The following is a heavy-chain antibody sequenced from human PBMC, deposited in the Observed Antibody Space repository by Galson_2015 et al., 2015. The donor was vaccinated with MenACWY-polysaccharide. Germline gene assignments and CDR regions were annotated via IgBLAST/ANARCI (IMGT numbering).Heavy chain of an antibody. D-gene: IGHD6-13*01. CDR1: GFTFTNYA. CDR2: ITVSGDNT. J-gene: IGHJ4*02. Sequence: SLRLSCAASGFTFTNYAMSWVRQTPGEGLEWVSAITVSGDNTYYADSVKGRFAISRDNSKNTLSLQMNSLRTEDTAVYYCAKGLRGPAAGTDYFDYWGQRTLVTVSS. V-gene: IGHV3-23*01. CDR3: AKGLRGPAAGTDYFDY.